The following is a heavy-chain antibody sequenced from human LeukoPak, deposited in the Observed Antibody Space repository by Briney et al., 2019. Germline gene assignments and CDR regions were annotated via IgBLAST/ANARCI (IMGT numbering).Heavy chain of an antibody. Sequence: ASVKVSCKASGGTFSSYAISWVRQAPGQGLEWMGRILPILGIANYAQKFQGRVTITADKSTSTAYMELSSLRSEDTAVYYCARGQDSSGPFDYWGQGTLVTVSS. D-gene: IGHD3-22*01. CDR3: ARGQDSSGPFDY. V-gene: IGHV1-69*04. CDR2: ILPILGIA. CDR1: GGTFSSYA. J-gene: IGHJ4*02.